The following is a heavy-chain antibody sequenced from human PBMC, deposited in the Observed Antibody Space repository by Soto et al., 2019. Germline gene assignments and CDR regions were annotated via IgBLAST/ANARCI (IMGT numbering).Heavy chain of an antibody. CDR2: ISHDGSNK. CDR1: GFIFSNYG. CDR3: AKRDGSGWYYFDF. Sequence: QVQLVESGGGVVQPGRSLRLSGAASGFIFSNYGMHWVRQAPGKRLEWVALISHDGSNKYYADSAKGRFTISRDNSKNTLYLQINSLRPEDTAVYYCAKRDGSGWYYFDFWGQGTLVTVSS. J-gene: IGHJ4*02. V-gene: IGHV3-30*18. D-gene: IGHD6-19*01.